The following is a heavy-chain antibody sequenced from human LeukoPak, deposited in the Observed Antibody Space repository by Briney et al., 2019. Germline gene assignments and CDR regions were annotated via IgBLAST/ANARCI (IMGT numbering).Heavy chain of an antibody. CDR3: ARTHYYDSSGYLIGTHHAFDI. CDR2: INSDGSST. CDR1: GFTFGSYW. Sequence: GGSLRLSCAASGFTFGSYWMHWVRQAPGKGLVWVSRINSDGSSTSYADSVKGRFTISRDNAKNTLYLQMNSLRAEDTAVYYCARTHYYDSSGYLIGTHHAFDIWGQGTMVTVSS. J-gene: IGHJ3*02. V-gene: IGHV3-74*01. D-gene: IGHD3-22*01.